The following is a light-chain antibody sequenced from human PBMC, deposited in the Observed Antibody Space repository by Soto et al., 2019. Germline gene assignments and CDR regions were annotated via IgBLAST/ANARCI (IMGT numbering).Light chain of an antibody. J-gene: IGLJ1*01. Sequence: QSALTQPPSVSGSPGQSVTISCTGTSSDVGSYNRVSWYQQPPGTAPKLMISEVNNRPSGVPDRFSGSKSGNTASLTISGLQAEDEAEYYCSSYTSSTHYVFGTGTKLTVL. V-gene: IGLV2-18*02. CDR1: SSDVGSYNR. CDR3: SSYTSSTHYV. CDR2: EVN.